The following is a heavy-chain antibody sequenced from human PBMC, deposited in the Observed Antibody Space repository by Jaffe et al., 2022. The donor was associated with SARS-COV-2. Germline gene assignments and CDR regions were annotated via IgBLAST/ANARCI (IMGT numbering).Heavy chain of an antibody. D-gene: IGHD6-13*01. CDR3: ARAPYIEAAAALIGWFDP. J-gene: IGHJ5*02. V-gene: IGHV1-18*01. CDR1: GYTFTSYG. CDR2: ISAYNGNT. Sequence: QVQLVQSGAEVKKPGASVKVSCKASGYTFTSYGISWVRQAPGQGLEWMGWISAYNGNTNYAQKLQGRVTMTTDTSTSTAYMELRSLRSDDTAVYYCARAPYIEAAAALIGWFDPWGQGTLVTVSS.